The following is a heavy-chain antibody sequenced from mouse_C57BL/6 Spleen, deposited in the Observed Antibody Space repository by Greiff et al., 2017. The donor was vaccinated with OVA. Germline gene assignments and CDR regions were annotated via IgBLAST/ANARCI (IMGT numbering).Heavy chain of an antibody. CDR2: IYPSDSET. J-gene: IGHJ2*01. CDR1: GYTFTSYW. V-gene: IGHV1-61*01. D-gene: IGHD1-1*01. Sequence: QVQLQQPGAELVRPGSSVKLSCKASGYTFTSYWMDWVKQRPGQGLEWIGNIYPSDSETHYNQKFKDKATLTVDKSSSTAYMQLSSLTSEDSAVYYCARRSYYGSSYFDYWGQGTTLTVSS. CDR3: ARRSYYGSSYFDY.